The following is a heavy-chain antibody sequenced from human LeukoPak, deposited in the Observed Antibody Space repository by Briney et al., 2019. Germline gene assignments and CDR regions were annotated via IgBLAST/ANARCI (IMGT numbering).Heavy chain of an antibody. D-gene: IGHD6-19*01. CDR3: ARDHSSGWSYNWFDP. CDR1: GFTFSSYE. CDR2: ISSSGSTK. V-gene: IGHV3-48*03. Sequence: GGSLRLSCAASGFTFSSYEMNWVRQAPGKGLEWVSYISSSGSTKYYADSVKGRFTISRDNAKNSLYLQMNSLRAEDTAVYYCARDHSSGWSYNWFDPWGQGTLVTVSS. J-gene: IGHJ5*02.